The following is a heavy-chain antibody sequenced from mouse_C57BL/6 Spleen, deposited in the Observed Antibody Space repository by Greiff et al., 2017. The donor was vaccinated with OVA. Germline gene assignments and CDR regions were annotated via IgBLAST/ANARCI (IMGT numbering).Heavy chain of an antibody. CDR2: ISSGSSTI. CDR1: GFTFSDYG. Sequence: EVKLVESGGGLVKPGGSLKLSCAASGFTFSDYGMHWVRQAPEKGLEWVAYISSGSSTIYYAATVKGRFTISRDNAKNTPFLQMTSLRSEDTAVYYCARRRGPYYAMDYWGQGTSVTVSS. V-gene: IGHV5-17*01. CDR3: ARRRGPYYAMDY. J-gene: IGHJ4*01.